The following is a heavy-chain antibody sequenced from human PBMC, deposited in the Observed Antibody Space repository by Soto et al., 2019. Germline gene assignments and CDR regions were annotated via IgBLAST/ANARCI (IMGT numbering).Heavy chain of an antibody. CDR2: FHPSSGGT. CDR1: GYTFTGCY. CDR3: ARGGYYDIPLGMDV. Sequence: ASVKVSCRDSGYTFTGCYRHWVLQDLGQGLEWLGWFHPSSGGTNYARTFQGRVSMTRHTSLSTAYMELSRLRPDDTAVYYCARGGYYDIPLGMDVWGQGTTVTVSS. J-gene: IGHJ6*02. V-gene: IGHV1-2*02. D-gene: IGHD3-9*01.